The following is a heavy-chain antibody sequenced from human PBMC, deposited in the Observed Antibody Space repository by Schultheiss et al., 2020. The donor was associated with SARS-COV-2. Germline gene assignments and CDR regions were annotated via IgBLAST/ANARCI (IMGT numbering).Heavy chain of an antibody. CDR3: ARERGDV. Sequence: GGSLRLSCVASGFIFDDYGMSWVRQAPGKGLEWVSGISWNGGGTGYADSVEGRFTISRDNAKKSLYLQMNSLRAGDTALYHCARERGDVWGKGTTVTVSS. CDR1: GFIFDDYG. V-gene: IGHV3-20*01. J-gene: IGHJ6*04. CDR2: ISWNGGGT.